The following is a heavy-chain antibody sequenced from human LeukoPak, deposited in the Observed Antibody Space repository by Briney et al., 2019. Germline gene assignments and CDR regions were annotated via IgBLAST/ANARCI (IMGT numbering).Heavy chain of an antibody. CDR2: INSKSGGT. Sequence: ASVKVSCKASGYTFTGYYMHWVRQAPGQGLEWMGWINSKSGGTNYAQKFQGRVSMTRDTSINTAYMQLSRLRSDDTAVYYCARSPHILTGENFDYWGQGTPLTVSS. CDR1: GYTFTGYY. V-gene: IGHV1-2*02. CDR3: ARSPHILTGENFDY. J-gene: IGHJ4*02. D-gene: IGHD3-9*01.